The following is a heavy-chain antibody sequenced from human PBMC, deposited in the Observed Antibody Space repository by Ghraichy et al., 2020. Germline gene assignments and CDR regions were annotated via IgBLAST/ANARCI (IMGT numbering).Heavy chain of an antibody. Sequence: GGSLRLSCAASGFTFNNYAMSWVRQAPGKGLEWLSCISGNGGTTYYADSVKGRFTISRDNSKNTLYLQMNSLRAEDTAVYYCAKGTYSGYIGGPIDYCGQGPLVNVSS. CDR2: ISGNGGTT. D-gene: IGHD3-22*01. J-gene: IGHJ4*02. V-gene: IGHV3-23*01. CDR1: GFTFNNYA. CDR3: AKGTYSGYIGGPIDY.